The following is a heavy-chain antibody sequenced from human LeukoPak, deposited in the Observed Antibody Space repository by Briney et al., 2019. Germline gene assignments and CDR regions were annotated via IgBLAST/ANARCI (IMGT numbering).Heavy chain of an antibody. J-gene: IGHJ5*01. CDR2: TYYTSKWYN. D-gene: IGHD3-10*02. CDR1: GDSVSSKSGA. Sequence: SQTLSLTCGISGDSVSSKSGAWNWIRQSPSRGLEWLGRTYYTSKWYNEYAVSMKSRITINSDTSNNQLSLHLDSVTPEDTAGYYCAREQLWSGPNRFDSWGQGTLVTVSS. CDR3: AREQLWSGPNRFDS. V-gene: IGHV6-1*01.